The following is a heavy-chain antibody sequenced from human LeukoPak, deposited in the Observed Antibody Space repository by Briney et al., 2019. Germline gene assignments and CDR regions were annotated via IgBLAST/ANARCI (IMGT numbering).Heavy chain of an antibody. CDR3: AKDLSKGLLYRRGMYYFDY. Sequence: GSLRLSCAASGFPFSSYGMHWVRQAPGKGLEWVAFIRYDGSSKYYADSVKGRFTISRDNSKNTLYLQMNSLRAEDTAVYYCAKDLSKGLLYRRGMYYFDYWGQGTLVTVSS. CDR1: GFPFSSYG. J-gene: IGHJ4*02. D-gene: IGHD3-3*01. V-gene: IGHV3-30*02. CDR2: IRYDGSSK.